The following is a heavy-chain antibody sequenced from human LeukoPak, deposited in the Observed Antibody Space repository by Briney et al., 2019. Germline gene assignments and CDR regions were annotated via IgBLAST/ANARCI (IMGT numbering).Heavy chain of an antibody. D-gene: IGHD6-13*01. CDR1: GYTFTSYD. Sequence: GASVKVSCKASGYTFTSYDINWVRQATGQGLEWMGWMNPNSGNTGYAQKFQGRVTMTRNTSISTAYMELSSLRSEDTAVYYCARERWSSSWNAFDIWGQGTMVTVSS. V-gene: IGHV1-8*01. CDR3: ARERWSSSWNAFDI. J-gene: IGHJ3*02. CDR2: MNPNSGNT.